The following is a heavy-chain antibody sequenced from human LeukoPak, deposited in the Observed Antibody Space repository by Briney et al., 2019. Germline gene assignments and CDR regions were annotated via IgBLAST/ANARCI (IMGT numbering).Heavy chain of an antibody. CDR2: IDYSGNT. CDR1: SDSSSRSIYY. CDR3: AREYTLYRSGWFLDY. V-gene: IGHV4-39*07. D-gene: IGHD6-19*01. J-gene: IGHJ4*02. Sequence: PSETLSLTCAVSSDSSSRSIYYWGWVRQPPGKGLGWIRSIDYSGNTYYNPSLKSRATISTDTSRTQFSLNLSSVTAADTAVYYCAREYTLYRSGWFLDYWGQGTVVTVSS.